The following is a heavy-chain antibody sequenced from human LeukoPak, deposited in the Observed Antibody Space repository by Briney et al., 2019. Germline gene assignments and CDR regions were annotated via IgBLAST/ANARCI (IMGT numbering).Heavy chain of an antibody. V-gene: IGHV3-30*14. J-gene: IGHJ4*02. CDR1: GFTFKNYA. D-gene: IGHD4-17*01. Sequence: GGSPRLSCATSGFTFKNYAFHWVRQAPGKGLEWVAAISPDGGNKYYVDSVKGRFTISRENAKNSLYLQMNSLRAEDTAVYYCARGDYDDGYYYFDYWGQGTLVTVSS. CDR3: ARGDYDDGYYYFDY. CDR2: ISPDGGNK.